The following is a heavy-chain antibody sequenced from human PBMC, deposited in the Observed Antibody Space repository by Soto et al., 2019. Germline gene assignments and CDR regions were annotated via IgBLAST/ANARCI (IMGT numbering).Heavy chain of an antibody. V-gene: IGHV3-33*01. CDR3: ATDTASSRPAYYYGMDV. CDR2: IWYDGSNK. CDR1: GFTFSSYG. D-gene: IGHD6-13*01. J-gene: IGHJ6*02. Sequence: QVQLVESGGGVVQPGRSLRLSCAASGFTFSSYGMHWVRQAPGKGLEWVAVIWYDGSNKYYADSVKGRFTISRDNSKNTLYLQMNSLRAEDTAVYYCATDTASSRPAYYYGMDVWGQGTTVTVSS.